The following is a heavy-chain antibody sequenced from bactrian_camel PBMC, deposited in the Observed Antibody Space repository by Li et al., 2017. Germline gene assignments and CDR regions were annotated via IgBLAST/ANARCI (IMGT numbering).Heavy chain of an antibody. CDR1: GFTFSNNW. D-gene: IGHD5*01. J-gene: IGHJ4*01. Sequence: VQLVESGGGLVQPGGSLRLSCAASGFTFSNNWMHWVRQAPGKGLDWVSSIYTGDGSTNSADSVKGRFTISLDAAANTLYLQMDSLRPEDTAMYYCAASLGKTYCHAAFFLTRARPNFGIMGQGTQVTVS. CDR2: IYTGDGST. V-gene: IGHV3S1*01.